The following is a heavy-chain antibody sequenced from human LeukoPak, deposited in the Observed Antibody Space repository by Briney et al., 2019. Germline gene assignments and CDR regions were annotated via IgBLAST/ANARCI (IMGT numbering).Heavy chain of an antibody. J-gene: IGHJ3*02. D-gene: IGHD6-13*01. Sequence: PSETLSLTCAVSGGSISSSNWGSGVRPPPGKGLEWIGEIYHSGNTNYNPSLKRRVTISVDKSKHQFSLKLSSVTAADTAVYYCARDTGSIAAAGSAFDIWGQGTMVTVSS. CDR1: GGSISSSNW. CDR3: ARDTGSIAAAGSAFDI. CDR2: IYHSGNT. V-gene: IGHV4-4*02.